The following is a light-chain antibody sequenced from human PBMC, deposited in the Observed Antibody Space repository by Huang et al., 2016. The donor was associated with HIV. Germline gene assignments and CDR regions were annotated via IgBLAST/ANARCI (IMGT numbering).Light chain of an antibody. V-gene: IGKV1-39*01. Sequence: DIQMTQFPTSLSASVEDRVTITCREGQAIDKYLNWYQQKSGRAPRLLIYGASTLQSGVPSRFSGRASGTHFSLTINSLQPDDSAIYYCQQSYRTPRTFGQGTNLEI. CDR2: GAS. J-gene: IGKJ2*01. CDR3: QQSYRTPRT. CDR1: QAIDKY.